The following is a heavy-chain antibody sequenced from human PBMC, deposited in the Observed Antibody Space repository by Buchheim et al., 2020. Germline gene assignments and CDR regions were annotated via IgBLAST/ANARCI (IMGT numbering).Heavy chain of an antibody. J-gene: IGHJ6*02. CDR2: ISYAGSDK. D-gene: IGHD6-13*01. CDR3: TKDGAIGAIYYYYSGMDV. Sequence: QVQLVESGGGVVQPGRSLRLSCAASGFSFSSYGMHWVRQAPGKGLEWVAVISYAGSDKHYADSVKGRFIISRVTSNNTAHLQMDSLRGEDSAVYYCTKDGAIGAIYYYYSGMDVWGQGTT. V-gene: IGHV3-30*18. CDR1: GFSFSSYG.